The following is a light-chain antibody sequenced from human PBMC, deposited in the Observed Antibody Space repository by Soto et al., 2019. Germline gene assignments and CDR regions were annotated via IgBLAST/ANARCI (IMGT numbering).Light chain of an antibody. CDR2: GDT. CDR1: NSNIGAGFD. CDR3: QSYDSSLSGYV. J-gene: IGLJ1*01. Sequence: QSVLTQPPSVSGAPGQRVTISCTGSNSNIGAGFDVNWYQHLPGTAPKLLIYGDTIRPSGVPDRFSGSKSATSASLAIAGLQVEDGGDYYCQSYDSSLSGYVFGTGTKLTVL. V-gene: IGLV1-40*01.